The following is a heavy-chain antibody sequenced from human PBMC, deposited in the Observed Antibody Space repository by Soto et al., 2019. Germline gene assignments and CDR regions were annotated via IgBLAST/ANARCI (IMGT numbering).Heavy chain of an antibody. CDR2: ISGSGDST. CDR3: AKRTVGWYFEL. J-gene: IGHJ2*01. CDR1: GFTFSSYA. Sequence: EVQLLESGGGLVQPGGSLRLSCAASGFTFSSYAMSWVRQAPGKGLEWVSAISGSGDSTYYADSVKGRFTISRDNSKSTQYLQMNSLRAEDTAVYYCAKRTVGWYFELWGRGTLVTVSS. V-gene: IGHV3-23*01. D-gene: IGHD4-17*01.